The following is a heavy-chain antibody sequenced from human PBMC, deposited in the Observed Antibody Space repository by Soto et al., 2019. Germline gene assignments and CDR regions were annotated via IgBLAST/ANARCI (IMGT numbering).Heavy chain of an antibody. CDR1: GFTFSSYA. CDR3: AKVARKGSSWYYYYMDV. V-gene: IGHV3-23*01. Sequence: GGSLRLSCAASGFTFSSYAMSWVRQAPGKGLEWVSAISGSGGSTYYADSVKGRFTISRDKSKNTLYLQMNSLRAEDTAVYYCAKVARKGSSWYYYYMDVWGKGTTVTVSS. J-gene: IGHJ6*03. D-gene: IGHD6-13*01. CDR2: ISGSGGST.